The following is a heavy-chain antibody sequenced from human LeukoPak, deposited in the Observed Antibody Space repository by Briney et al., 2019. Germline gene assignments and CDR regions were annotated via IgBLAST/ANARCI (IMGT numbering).Heavy chain of an antibody. D-gene: IGHD3-22*01. CDR2: IYYSGST. Sequence: SETLSLTCSVSGDSISTSSYYWGWIRQPPGKGLEWIGTIYYSGSTYYNPSLTSRVTISVDTSKNQFSLKLSSVTAADTAVYFCARHDSSGPYNAFDIWGQGTMVTVSS. CDR1: GDSISTSSYY. CDR3: ARHDSSGPYNAFDI. J-gene: IGHJ3*02. V-gene: IGHV4-39*01.